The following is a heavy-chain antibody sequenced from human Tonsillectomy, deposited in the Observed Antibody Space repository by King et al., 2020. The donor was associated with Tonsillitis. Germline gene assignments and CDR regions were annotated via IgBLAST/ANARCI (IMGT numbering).Heavy chain of an antibody. J-gene: IGHJ4*02. CDR1: GGSISTKYYY. CDR2: IYYSGST. CDR3: ARRGDY. V-gene: IGHV4-39*01. Sequence: QLQESGPGLVKPSETLSLTCTVSGGSISTKYYYWGWIRQPPGKGLEWIGSIYYSGSTYYNPSLKSRVTISLDTSRTQFSLKLGAVTAADTAVYYCARRGDYWGQGTLVTVSS.